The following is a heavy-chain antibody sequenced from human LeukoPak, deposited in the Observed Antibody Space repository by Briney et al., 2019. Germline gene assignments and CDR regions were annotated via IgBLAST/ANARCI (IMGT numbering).Heavy chain of an antibody. J-gene: IGHJ4*02. CDR2: IWYDGSNK. V-gene: IGHV3-33*08. D-gene: IGHD2/OR15-2a*01. CDR1: GFTFSSYA. Sequence: GGSLRLTCAASGFTFSSYAMGWVRQAPGKGLEWVALIWYDGSNKYYTDSVKGRLTISRDNSKNTLYLQMNSLRAEDTAIYYCAREGPRGNSHDYWGQGTLVTVSS. CDR3: AREGPRGNSHDY.